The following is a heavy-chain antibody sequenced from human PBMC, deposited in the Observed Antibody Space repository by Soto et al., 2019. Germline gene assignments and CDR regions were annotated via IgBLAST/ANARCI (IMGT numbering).Heavy chain of an antibody. V-gene: IGHV5-51*01. CDR2: IYPGDSDT. J-gene: IGHJ6*02. Sequence: PGESLKISCKGSGYSFTSYWIGWVRQMPGKGLEWMGIIYPGDSDTRYSPSFQGQVTISADKSISTAYLQWSSLKASDTAMYYCARSEVTYYYGSGSRGGSYYYYGMDVWGQGTTVTVSS. CDR1: GYSFTSYW. D-gene: IGHD3-10*01. CDR3: ARSEVTYYYGSGSRGGSYYYYGMDV.